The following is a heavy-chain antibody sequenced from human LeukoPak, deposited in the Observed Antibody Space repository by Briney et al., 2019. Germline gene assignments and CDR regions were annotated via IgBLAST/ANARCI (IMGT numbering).Heavy chain of an antibody. D-gene: IGHD3-22*01. CDR3: ASGYYYDSSGLDY. CDR1: GGTFSSYA. Sequence: SVKVSCKASGGTFSSYAISWVRQAPGQGLEWMGRIIPILGIANYAQKFQGRVTITADKSTSTAYMELSSLRSEDTAVYYCASGYYYDSSGLDYWGQGTLVTVSS. CDR2: IIPILGIA. V-gene: IGHV1-69*04. J-gene: IGHJ4*02.